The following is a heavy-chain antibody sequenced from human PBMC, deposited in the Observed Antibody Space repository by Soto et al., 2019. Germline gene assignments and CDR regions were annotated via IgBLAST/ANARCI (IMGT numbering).Heavy chain of an antibody. J-gene: IGHJ4*02. CDR3: THRGGATVGLYYFDY. CDR2: IYWHDDK. D-gene: IGHD3-16*01. Sequence: SGPTLVNPTQTLTLTCTFSGFSLSTTGAGVSWIRQPPGKALEWLALIYWHDDKRYSPSLKSRPTITKDTSKNQVVLTMTNMDPVDTATYYCTHRGGATVGLYYFDYWGQGALVTVSS. CDR1: GFSLSTTGAG. V-gene: IGHV2-5*01.